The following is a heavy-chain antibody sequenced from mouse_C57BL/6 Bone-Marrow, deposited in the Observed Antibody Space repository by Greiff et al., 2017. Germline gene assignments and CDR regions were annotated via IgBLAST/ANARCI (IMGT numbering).Heavy chain of an antibody. Sequence: VQLQQPGPELVRPGVSVKISCKGSGYTFTDYAMHWVKQSHAKSLEWIGVISTYYGDASYNQKLTDKATMTVDKSSSTAYMELARLTSEDSAVYYCARLIYDGNRYAMDYWGQGTSVTVSS. J-gene: IGHJ4*01. D-gene: IGHD2-1*01. CDR1: GYTFTDYA. V-gene: IGHV1-67*01. CDR3: ARLIYDGNRYAMDY. CDR2: ISTYYGDA.